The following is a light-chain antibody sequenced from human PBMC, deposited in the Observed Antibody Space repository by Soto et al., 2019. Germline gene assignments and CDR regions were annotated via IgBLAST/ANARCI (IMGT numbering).Light chain of an antibody. CDR1: QDIRTE. V-gene: IGKV1-6*01. J-gene: IGKJ1*01. CDR3: LQDYNYPRT. CDR2: AAS. Sequence: ALQMTQSPSSLSAPVGDRVTITCRASQDIRTELGWYQQKPGKAPKLLIYAASTLQGGVPSRFSGSGSGTDFTLTISSLQPEDFATYYCLQDYNYPRTFGQGTKVEIK.